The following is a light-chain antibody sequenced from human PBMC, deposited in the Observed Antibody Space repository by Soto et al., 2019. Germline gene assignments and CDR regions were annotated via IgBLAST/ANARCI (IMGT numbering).Light chain of an antibody. CDR2: AAS. J-gene: IGKJ5*01. Sequence: IHMTQSPSSLSASVLDIVTITFLASQGISSWLAWYQQKPGKAPKLLIYAASSLQSGVPSRFSGSGSGTDFTLTISSLQPEDFATYYCQHFRSFPITFGHGTRLEIK. CDR1: QGISSW. V-gene: IGKV1-12*01. CDR3: QHFRSFPIT.